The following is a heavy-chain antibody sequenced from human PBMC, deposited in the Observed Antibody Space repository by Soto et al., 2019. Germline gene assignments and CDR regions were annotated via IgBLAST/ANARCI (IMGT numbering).Heavy chain of an antibody. CDR1: GFTLSDHY. J-gene: IGHJ4*02. Sequence: GSLRRNCEGSGFTLSDHYMYWVRQAPGKGLEWVGRSRNRGNNYVTEYAASVKGRFTISRDDSKNSVHLQMNSLKTEDTARHHCVTYFGYMSGLWGQGTLVTVYS. CDR2: SRNRGNNYVT. CDR3: VTYFGYMSGL. D-gene: IGHD5-18*01. V-gene: IGHV3-72*01.